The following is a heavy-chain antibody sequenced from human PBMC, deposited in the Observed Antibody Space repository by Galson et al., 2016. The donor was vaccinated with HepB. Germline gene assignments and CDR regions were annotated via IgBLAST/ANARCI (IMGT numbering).Heavy chain of an antibody. D-gene: IGHD3-3*01. CDR2: IYYSATT. CDR3: ASPARYYDSWSGYHPMDY. J-gene: IGHJ4*02. CDR1: GVSISRGGYY. Sequence: TLSLTCTVSGVSISRGGYYWSWIRQHPGKGLEWIGYIYYSATTYYNPSLKSRVTMSVDTSNSQFSLKLSSVTAADTAVYYCASPARYYDSWSGYHPMDYWGQGTLVTVSS. V-gene: IGHV4-31*03.